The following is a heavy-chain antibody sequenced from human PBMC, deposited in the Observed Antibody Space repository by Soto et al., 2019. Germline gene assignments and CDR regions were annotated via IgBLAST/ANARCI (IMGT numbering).Heavy chain of an antibody. V-gene: IGHV3-48*01. CDR3: ARDLTGTTALGELFFLRNYMDV. J-gene: IGHJ6*03. D-gene: IGHD1-7*01. CDR2: ISSSSSTI. Sequence: GGSLRLSCAASGFTFSSYSMNWVRQAPGKGLEWVSYISSSSSTIYYADSVKGRFTISRDNAKNSLYLQMNSLRAEDTAVYYCARDLTGTTALGELFFLRNYMDVWGKGTTVTVSS. CDR1: GFTFSSYS.